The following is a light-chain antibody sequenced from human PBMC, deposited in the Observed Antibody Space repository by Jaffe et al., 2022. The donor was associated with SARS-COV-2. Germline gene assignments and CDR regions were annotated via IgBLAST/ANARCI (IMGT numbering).Light chain of an antibody. V-gene: IGLV2-14*01. J-gene: IGLJ2*01. CDR1: SGDIGSYPY. Sequence: QSALAQPASVSGSPGQSITISCTGTSGDIGSYPYVSWYQQHPGKAPRLMIYDVTNRPSGVSDRFSGSKSGTTASLTISGLQAEDEADYYCGSFTTSSTLIFGGGTMLTVL. CDR2: DVT. CDR3: GSFTTSSTLI.